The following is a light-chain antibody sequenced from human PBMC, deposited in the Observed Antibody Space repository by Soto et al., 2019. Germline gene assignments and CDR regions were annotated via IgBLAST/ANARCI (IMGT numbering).Light chain of an antibody. J-gene: IGLJ2*01. Sequence: QSVLTQPRSVSGSPGQSVTISCTGTSSDVGGYNYVSWYRQHPGKAPKLMIYAVTKRPSGVPDRFSGSKSGNTASLTISGLQAEDEADYYCCSYAGSYTFVVFGGGTKVTVL. CDR2: AVT. V-gene: IGLV2-11*01. CDR3: CSYAGSYTFVV. CDR1: SSDVGGYNY.